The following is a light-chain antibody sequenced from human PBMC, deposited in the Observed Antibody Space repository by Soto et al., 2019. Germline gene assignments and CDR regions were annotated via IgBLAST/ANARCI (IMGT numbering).Light chain of an antibody. CDR1: SSDIGAYNY. J-gene: IGLJ3*02. CDR2: EVN. Sequence: QSVLTQPPSASGSPGQSVTISCTGTSSDIGAYNYVSWFQQHPGEAPKLIISEVNKRPSGVPDRFSGSKSGTTASLTVSGLQAEDEAYYYCTSYGGRDNLMFGGGTKLTVL. V-gene: IGLV2-8*01. CDR3: TSYGGRDNLM.